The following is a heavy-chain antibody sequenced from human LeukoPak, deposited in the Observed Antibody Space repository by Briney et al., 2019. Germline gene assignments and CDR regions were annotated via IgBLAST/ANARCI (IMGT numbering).Heavy chain of an antibody. CDR3: ARGPNYYGSGSYYNERAFDI. CDR1: GYSISSGYY. Sequence: SETLSLTCTVSGYSISSGYYWGWIRQPPGKGLEWIGSIYHSGSTYYNPSLKSRVTISVDTSKNQFSLKLSSVTAADTAVYYCARGPNYYGSGSYYNERAFDIWGQGTMVTVSS. V-gene: IGHV4-38-2*02. D-gene: IGHD3-10*01. J-gene: IGHJ3*02. CDR2: IYHSGST.